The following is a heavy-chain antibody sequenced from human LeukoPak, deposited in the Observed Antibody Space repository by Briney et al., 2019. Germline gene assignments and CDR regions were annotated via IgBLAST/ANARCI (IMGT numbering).Heavy chain of an antibody. CDR2: IYYSGST. CDR1: GASIRSGGYY. Sequence: SETLSLTCTVSGASIRSGGYYWSWIRQPPGKGLEWIGYIYYSGSTNYNPSLKSRVTISVDTSKNQFSLKLSSVTAADTAVYYCARVVVGATAFDIWGQGTMVTVSS. CDR3: ARVVVGATAFDI. D-gene: IGHD2-15*01. J-gene: IGHJ3*02. V-gene: IGHV4-61*08.